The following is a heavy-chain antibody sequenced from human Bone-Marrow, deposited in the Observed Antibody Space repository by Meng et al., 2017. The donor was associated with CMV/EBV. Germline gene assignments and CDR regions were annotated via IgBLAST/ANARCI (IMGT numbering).Heavy chain of an antibody. J-gene: IGHJ4*02. CDR3: GRNRLEDGFWDY. V-gene: IGHV3-74*01. CDR2: INSYGSST. D-gene: IGHD3-3*01. Sequence: CACCGFTFSGYWLHGVWHAPGEGLVRVSRINSYGSSTSYADSVKGRLTISRDNMKNTMYLQMNSLRAEDAAVYYCGRNRLEDGFWDYWGQGTLVTVSS. CDR1: GFTFSGYW.